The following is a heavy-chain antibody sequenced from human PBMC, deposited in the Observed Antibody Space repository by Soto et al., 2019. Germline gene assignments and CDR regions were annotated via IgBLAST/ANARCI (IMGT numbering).Heavy chain of an antibody. CDR1: GGSISSYY. D-gene: IGHD3-22*01. CDR3: ASSGDYYDSSGYYRGVNYFDY. CDR2: IYYSGST. V-gene: IGHV4-59*01. Sequence: SETLPLTCTVSGGSISSYYWSWIRQPQGKGLEWIGYIYYSGSTNYNPSLKSRVTISVDTSKNQFSLKLSSVTAADTAVYYCASSGDYYDSSGYYRGVNYFDYWGQGTLVTVSS. J-gene: IGHJ4*02.